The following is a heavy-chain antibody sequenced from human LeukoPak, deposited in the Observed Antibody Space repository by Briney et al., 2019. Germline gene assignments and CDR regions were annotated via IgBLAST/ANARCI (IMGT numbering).Heavy chain of an antibody. D-gene: IGHD1-1*01. CDR2: IHYTGTT. V-gene: IGHV4-59*08. CDR3: ARHASGYTHIEN. CDR1: DGSIRSYY. Sequence: SETLSLTCTVSDGSIRSYYWSWIRQPPGKGLEWIGYIHYTGTTNYNPSLKSRVTISVDTSKNQFSLKLTSVTAADTAVYYCARHASGYTHIENWGQGTLVTVSS. J-gene: IGHJ4*02.